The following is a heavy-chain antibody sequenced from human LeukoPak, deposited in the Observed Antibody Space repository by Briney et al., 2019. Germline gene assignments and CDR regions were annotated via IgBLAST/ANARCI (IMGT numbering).Heavy chain of an antibody. CDR2: INPNSGNT. J-gene: IGHJ5*02. CDR3: ARDYSSGWYNWFDP. D-gene: IGHD6-19*01. CDR1: GYTFTSYD. V-gene: IGHV1-8*01. Sequence: ASVKVSCKASGYTFTSYDINWVQQATGQGLEWMGWINPNSGNTGYAQKFKGRITITRNTSISTAYMELSSLRSEDTAVYYCARDYSSGWYNWFDPWGQGTLVTVSS.